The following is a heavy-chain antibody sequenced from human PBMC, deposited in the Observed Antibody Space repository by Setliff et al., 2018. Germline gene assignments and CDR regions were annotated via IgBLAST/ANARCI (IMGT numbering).Heavy chain of an antibody. V-gene: IGHV3-48*01. CDR1: GFTFSSYG. CDR2: ISSSSTTI. D-gene: IGHD2-2*02. Sequence: PGGSLRLSCAASGFTFSSYGMNWVRQAPGKGLEWLSYISSSSTTIYYADSVKGRFNVSXXXAKNSLXXXXXXXRADDAAVYYCARSSAPIKRDYMDVRGKGTTVTVSS. J-gene: IGHJ6*03. CDR3: ARSSAPIKRDYMDV.